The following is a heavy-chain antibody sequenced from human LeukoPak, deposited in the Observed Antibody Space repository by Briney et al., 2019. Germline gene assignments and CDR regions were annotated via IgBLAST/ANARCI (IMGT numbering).Heavy chain of an antibody. V-gene: IGHV1-2*02. CDR2: INPNSGGT. D-gene: IGHD3-22*01. J-gene: IGHJ4*02. CDR3: ARGHTYYYDSSGYPFDY. CDR1: GYTFTGYY. Sequence: AAVKVSCKASGYTFTGYYMHWVRQAPGQGLEWMGWINPNSGGTNYAQKFQGRVTMTRDTSISTAYMELSRLRSDDTAVYYCARGHTYYYDSSGYPFDYWGQGTLVTVSS.